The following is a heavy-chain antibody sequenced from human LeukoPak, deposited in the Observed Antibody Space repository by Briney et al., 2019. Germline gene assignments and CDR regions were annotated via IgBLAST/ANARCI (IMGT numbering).Heavy chain of an antibody. D-gene: IGHD2-15*01. CDR2: ISSSSSTI. CDR1: GFTFSSYS. Sequence: GGSLRLSCAASGFTFSSYSMNWVRQAPGKGLEWVSYISSSSSTIYYADSVKGRFTISRDNAKNSLYLQMNSLRAEDTAVYYCTVVVDEYFQHWGQGTLVTVSS. CDR3: TVVVDEYFQH. J-gene: IGHJ1*01. V-gene: IGHV3-48*01.